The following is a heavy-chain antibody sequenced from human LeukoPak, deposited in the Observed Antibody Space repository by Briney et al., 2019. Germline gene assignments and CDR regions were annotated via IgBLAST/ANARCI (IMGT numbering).Heavy chain of an antibody. CDR3: ARDLLRGESGSWFEAFDI. J-gene: IGHJ3*02. V-gene: IGHV4-61*02. Sequence: SETLSLTCTVSGGSISSGSYYWSWIRQPAGKGLEWIGRISTRGSSNYNPSLKSRLTLSIDMSNNQFSLSLNSVTAADTATYYCARDLLRGESGSWFEAFDIWGQGTMVTVSS. D-gene: IGHD6-13*01. CDR2: ISTRGSS. CDR1: GGSISSGSYY.